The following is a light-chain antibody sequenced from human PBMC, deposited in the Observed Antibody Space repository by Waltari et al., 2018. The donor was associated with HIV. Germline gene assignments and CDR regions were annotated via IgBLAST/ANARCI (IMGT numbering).Light chain of an antibody. J-gene: IGLJ1*01. V-gene: IGLV1-51*02. CDR2: ENN. CDR3: SSYRSTVTSYV. Sequence: QSVLTQPPSVSAAPGQKVTISCSGRSSNTGNNYVFWYQQFPGAAPNLLIFENNKRPSGMPDRFPGSKSGTSATLDITGLQTGDEGDYYCSSYRSTVTSYVFGTGTRVNVL. CDR1: SSNTGNNY.